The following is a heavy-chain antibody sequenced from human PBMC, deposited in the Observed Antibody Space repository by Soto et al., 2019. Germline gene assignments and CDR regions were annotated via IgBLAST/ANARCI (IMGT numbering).Heavy chain of an antibody. Sequence: PSQTRSITCAISGDSVSTNGAAWNWIRQSPSRCLELLGRTYYSSRWYNTYAESVKSRININPDKSKNQFSLQLNSVTPEDTDVYDCERAGFSTFVMLPHFDYGSPGTLVT. V-gene: IGHV6-1*01. D-gene: IGHD3-3*01. CDR3: ERAGFSTFVMLPHFDY. CDR2: TYYSSRWYN. J-gene: IGHJ4*02. CDR1: GDSVSTNGAA.